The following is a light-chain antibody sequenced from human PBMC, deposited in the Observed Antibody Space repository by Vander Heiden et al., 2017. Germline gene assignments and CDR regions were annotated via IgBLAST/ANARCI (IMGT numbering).Light chain of an antibody. J-gene: IGLJ2*01. CDR2: GKN. V-gene: IGLV3-19*01. CDR1: SLRSYY. Sequence: SSELTQDPAVSVALGQPVRITCQGDSLRSYYESWYQQKPGQAPVLVIYGKNNRPSGIPDRFSGSSSGNTASLTITGAQAEDEADYYCNSRDSSGNHVVFGGGTKLTVL. CDR3: NSRDSSGNHVV.